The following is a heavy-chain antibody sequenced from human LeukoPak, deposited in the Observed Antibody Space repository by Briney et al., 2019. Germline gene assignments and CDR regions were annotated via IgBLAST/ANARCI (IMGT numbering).Heavy chain of an antibody. CDR2: FSAYKGYT. CDR3: AREAVSFVAVANDGYFDF. J-gene: IGHJ4*02. V-gene: IGHV1-18*01. D-gene: IGHD6-19*01. CDR1: GYVFNSFG. Sequence: ASVRVSCKTSGYVFNSFGITWLRQAPGQGLEWMGWFSAYKGYTSHAQKFQDRVIMTTDTSTTTAYMELRNLKSDDTAVYYCAREAVSFVAVANDGYFDFWGQGSLVIVSS.